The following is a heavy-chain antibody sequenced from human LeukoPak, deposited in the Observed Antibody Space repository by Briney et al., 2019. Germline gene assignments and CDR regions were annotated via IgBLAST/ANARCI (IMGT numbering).Heavy chain of an antibody. J-gene: IGHJ6*02. CDR1: GFTFSDYY. D-gene: IGHD4-17*01. Sequence: GGSLRLSCAASGFTFSDYYMSWIRQAPGKGLEWVSVIYSGGSTYYADPVKGRFTISRDNSKNTLYLQMNSLRAEDTAVYYCASPTTVTTYYYYGMDVWGQGTTVTVSS. V-gene: IGHV3-66*01. CDR2: IYSGGST. CDR3: ASPTTVTTYYYYGMDV.